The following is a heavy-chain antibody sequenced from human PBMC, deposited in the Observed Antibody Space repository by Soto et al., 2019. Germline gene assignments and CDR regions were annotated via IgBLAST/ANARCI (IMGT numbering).Heavy chain of an antibody. V-gene: IGHV3-30*03. CDR2: ISSDGSDK. J-gene: IGHJ4*02. D-gene: IGHD6-19*01. CDR1: GFSFSDCG. CDR3: VRVQLSSVRYKSPDY. Sequence: QSGGSLRLSCAASGFSFSDCGMHWVRQAPGKGLEWVAAISSDGSDKYYSESVKGRFTISRDNSRNTLFLQMNSLETEDTAVYYCVRVQLSSVRYKSPDYWGQGILVTVSS.